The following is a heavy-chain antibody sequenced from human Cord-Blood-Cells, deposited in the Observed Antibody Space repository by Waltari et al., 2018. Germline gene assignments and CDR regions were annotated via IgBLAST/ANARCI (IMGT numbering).Heavy chain of an antibody. Sequence: QVQLQQWGAGRLKPSETLSLTCAVYGGSFSGAYCSRIRQPPGKWLEWIGEINHSGSTNYNPSLKSRVTISVDTSKNQFSLKLSSVTAADTAVYYCAYSSGWYYFDYWGQGTLVTVSS. J-gene: IGHJ4*02. CDR3: AYSSGWYYFDY. V-gene: IGHV4-34*01. D-gene: IGHD6-19*01. CDR1: GGSFSGAY. CDR2: INHSGST.